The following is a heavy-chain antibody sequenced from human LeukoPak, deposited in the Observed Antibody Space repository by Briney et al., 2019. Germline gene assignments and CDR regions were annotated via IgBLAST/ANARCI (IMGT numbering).Heavy chain of an antibody. D-gene: IGHD6-19*01. CDR2: ISSSGTTI. Sequence: GGCLRLSCAASGFTFSDYYMSWIRQAPGKGLEWVSYISSSGTTIYYADSVKGRFTISRDNAKNSLYLQMNSLRAEDTAVYYCARGADRQWFDYWGQGTLVTVSS. V-gene: IGHV3-11*01. CDR3: ARGADRQWFDY. CDR1: GFTFSDYY. J-gene: IGHJ4*02.